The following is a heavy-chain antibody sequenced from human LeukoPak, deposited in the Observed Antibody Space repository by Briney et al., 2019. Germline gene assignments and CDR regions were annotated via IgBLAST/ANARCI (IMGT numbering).Heavy chain of an antibody. CDR1: GFTVSSKY. CDR2: IYSGGST. CDR3: ARLGVGATRDAVEI. D-gene: IGHD1-26*01. J-gene: IGHJ3*02. Sequence: HPGGSLRLPCAASGFTVSSKYMSWVRQAPGKGLEWVSVIYSGGSTAYADSVKGRFTISRDNSKNTLYLQMNSLRAEDTALYYCARLGVGATRDAVEIWGQGTMVTVSS. V-gene: IGHV3-66*04.